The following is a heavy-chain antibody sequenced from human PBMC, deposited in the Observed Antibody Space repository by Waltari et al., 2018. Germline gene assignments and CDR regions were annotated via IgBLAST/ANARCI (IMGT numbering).Heavy chain of an antibody. CDR2: INPNSGGT. D-gene: IGHD3-3*01. CDR1: GYTFTGYY. Sequence: QVQLVQSGAEVKKPGASVKVSCKASGYTFTGYYMHWVRQDPGQRLEWMGWINPNSGGTNYAQKFQGRVTMTRDTSISTAYMELSRLRSDDTAVYYCASSPYYDFWSGYSTTRFDYWGQGTLVTVSS. V-gene: IGHV1-2*02. J-gene: IGHJ4*02. CDR3: ASSPYYDFWSGYSTTRFDY.